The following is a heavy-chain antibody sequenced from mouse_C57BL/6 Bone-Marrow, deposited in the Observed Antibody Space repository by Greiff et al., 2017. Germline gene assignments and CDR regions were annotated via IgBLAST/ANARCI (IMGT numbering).Heavy chain of an antibody. CDR1: GYTFTSYG. Sequence: QVKLQQPGAELVRPGSSVKLSCTASGYTFTSYGMHWVKQRPIQGLEWIGNIDPSDSETHYNQKFKDKATLTVDKSSSTADMQLSSLTAEDAAVYYGARRDSCGDGCAYWGQGTLVTVSA. CDR3: ARRDSCGDGCAY. V-gene: IGHV1-52*01. CDR2: IDPSDSET. J-gene: IGHJ3*01. D-gene: IGHD3-3*01.